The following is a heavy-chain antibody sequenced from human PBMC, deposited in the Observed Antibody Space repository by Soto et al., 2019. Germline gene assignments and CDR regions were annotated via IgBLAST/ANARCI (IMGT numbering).Heavy chain of an antibody. CDR2: ISYDGDHK. Sequence: VGSLTLSSAVSRFPFPSYAMHSVRQAPGKGLEWVALISYDGDHKYYADSVKGRFTISRDNSKNILYLQMNSLRAEDTAVYYCAKDRAGYSSGMDVWGQGTMVTVSS. CDR1: RFPFPSYA. J-gene: IGHJ6*02. D-gene: IGHD5-12*01. V-gene: IGHV3-30*18. CDR3: AKDRAGYSSGMDV.